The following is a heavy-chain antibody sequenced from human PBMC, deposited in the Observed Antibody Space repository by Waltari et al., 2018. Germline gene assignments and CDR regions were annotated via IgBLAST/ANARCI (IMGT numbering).Heavy chain of an antibody. CDR1: GGTFSSYA. CDR3: ARGGIVATGGDYYYGMDV. Sequence: QVQLVQSGAEVKKPGSSVKVSCKASGGTFSSYAISWVRQAPGQGLEWMGGIIRVLGTENYAQKVQGRVTSTADESTSTAYMEVSSLRAEDTAVYYCARGGIVATGGDYYYGMDVWGQGTTVTVSS. D-gene: IGHD5-12*01. V-gene: IGHV1-69*01. CDR2: IIRVLGTE. J-gene: IGHJ6*02.